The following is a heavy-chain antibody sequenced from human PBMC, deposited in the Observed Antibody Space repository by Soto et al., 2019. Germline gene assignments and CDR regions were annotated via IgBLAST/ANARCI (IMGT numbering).Heavy chain of an antibody. J-gene: IGHJ5*02. CDR2: IYYSGST. CDR3: ARRGGASSSPQDRRVWTNWFDP. Sequence: PSETLSLTCTVSGGSISSGGYYWSWIRQHPGKGLEWIGYIYYSGSTYYNPSLKSRVTISVDTSKNQFSLRLSSVTAADTAVYYCARRGGASSSPQDRRVWTNWFDPWGQGTLVTVSS. D-gene: IGHD6-13*01. V-gene: IGHV4-31*03. CDR1: GGSISSGGYY.